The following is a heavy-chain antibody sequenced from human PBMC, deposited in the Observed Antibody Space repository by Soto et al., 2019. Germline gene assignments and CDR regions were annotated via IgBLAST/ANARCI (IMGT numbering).Heavy chain of an antibody. D-gene: IGHD4-17*01. CDR1: GGSVSSADWN. CDR3: ARENSNYGDFDY. V-gene: IGHV4-30-4*08. J-gene: IGHJ4*02. CDR2: IYEGGRT. Sequence: SETLSLTCTVSGGSVSSADWNWSWIRQTPGKGLEWIGHIYEGGRTYSNPSLMSRATISLDTSKNLFSLNLKSVTAADTAVYYCARENSNYGDFDYWGQGTLVTVSS.